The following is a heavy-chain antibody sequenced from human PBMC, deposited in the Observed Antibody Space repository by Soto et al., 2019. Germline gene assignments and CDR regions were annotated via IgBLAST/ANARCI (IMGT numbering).Heavy chain of an antibody. Sequence: QLHLVQSGAVVKKPGASVTVSCSASGYPVTAYYMHWVRQAPGRGLEWMGGINPATGAAKYTQTFQGRVTRTRDTSTSTVFMELGGLTSEDTALFYCARGGGVGVAGSAAFDMWGQGTLVTVSS. D-gene: IGHD3-3*01. CDR1: GYPVTAYY. V-gene: IGHV1-2*02. CDR3: ARGGGVGVAGSAAFDM. CDR2: INPATGAA. J-gene: IGHJ3*02.